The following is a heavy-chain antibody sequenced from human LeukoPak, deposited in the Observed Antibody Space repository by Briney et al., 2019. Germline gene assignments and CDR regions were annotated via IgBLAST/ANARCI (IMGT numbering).Heavy chain of an antibody. CDR2: IYSGGST. V-gene: IGHV3-66*01. D-gene: IGHD3-9*01. CDR3: ARGSPLAYYDILMFDY. Sequence: HPGGSLRLSCAASGFTASSIYMSWVRQAPGKGLEWVSVIYSGGSTYYADSVKGRFTISRDNSKNTLYLQMNSLRAEDTAVYYCARGSPLAYYDILMFDYWGQGTLVTVSS. CDR1: GFTASSIY. J-gene: IGHJ4*02.